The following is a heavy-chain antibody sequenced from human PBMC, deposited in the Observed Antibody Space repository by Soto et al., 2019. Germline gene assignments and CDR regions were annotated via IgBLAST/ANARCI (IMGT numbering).Heavy chain of an antibody. V-gene: IGHV3-30*18. D-gene: IGHD3-9*01. Sequence: KLSCATSGFTVSSYRMHWVRRAPGKGLEWVAVISYDGSNKYYADSVKGRFTISRDNSKNTLYLQMNSLRAEDTAVYYCAKDLRYFDSSPPGYGIDGWCKG. CDR1: GFTVSSYR. J-gene: IGHJ6*04. CDR2: ISYDGSNK. CDR3: AKDLRYFDSSPPGYGIDG.